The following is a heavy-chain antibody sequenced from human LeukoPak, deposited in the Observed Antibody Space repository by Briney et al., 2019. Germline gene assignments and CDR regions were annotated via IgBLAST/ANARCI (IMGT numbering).Heavy chain of an antibody. D-gene: IGHD6-13*01. V-gene: IGHV3-23*01. CDR2: ISAGGATV. J-gene: IGHJ4*02. CDR1: GFTFSTHV. CDR3: AKRAIAPPGTDY. Sequence: GGSLRLSCAASGFTFSTHVMSWVRQAPGKGLEWVSTISAGGATVYYGGAVKGRFTASRDNPKNTLYLQMNNLRVEDTAIYYCAKRAIAPPGTDYWGQGALVTVSS.